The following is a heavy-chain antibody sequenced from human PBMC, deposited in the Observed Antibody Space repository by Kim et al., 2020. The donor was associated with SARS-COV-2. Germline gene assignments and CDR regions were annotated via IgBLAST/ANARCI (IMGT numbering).Heavy chain of an antibody. CDR3: ARPSVVPAAMSDFDY. J-gene: IGHJ4*02. V-gene: IGHV3-11*06. Sequence: DSVKGRVTIARDHAKNSLYLQMNSLRAEDTAVYYCARPSVVPAAMSDFDYWGQGTLVTVSS. D-gene: IGHD2-2*01.